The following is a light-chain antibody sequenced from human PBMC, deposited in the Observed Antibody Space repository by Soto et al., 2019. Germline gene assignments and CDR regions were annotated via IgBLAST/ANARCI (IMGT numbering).Light chain of an antibody. CDR1: SSDVGGYNY. J-gene: IGLJ1*01. CDR3: SSYTSSSTLEV. CDR2: EVS. Sequence: QSALTQPASVSGSPGQSITISCTGTSSDVGGYNYVSWYQQHPGKAPKLMIYEVSNRPSGVSNRFSGSKSGNTASLTISGLPAEEEADYYCSSYTSSSTLEVFGTGTKLTVL. V-gene: IGLV2-14*01.